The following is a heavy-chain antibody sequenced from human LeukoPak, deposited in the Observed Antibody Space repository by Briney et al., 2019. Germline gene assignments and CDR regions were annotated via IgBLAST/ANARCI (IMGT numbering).Heavy chain of an antibody. CDR1: GASFSGYY. Sequence: SETLSLTCAVYGASFSGYYWSWIRQPPGKGLEWLGEINHSGSTNYNPSLKSRVTISVDTSKNQFSLKLSSVTAADTAVYYCARGSSSSWYYWFDPWGQGTLVTVSS. V-gene: IGHV4-34*01. J-gene: IGHJ5*02. CDR3: ARGSSSSWYYWFDP. D-gene: IGHD6-13*01. CDR2: INHSGST.